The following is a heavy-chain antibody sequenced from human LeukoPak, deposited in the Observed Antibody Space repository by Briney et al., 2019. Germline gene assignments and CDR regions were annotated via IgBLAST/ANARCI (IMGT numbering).Heavy chain of an antibody. D-gene: IGHD2-2*01. CDR2: ISSSSSYI. Sequence: GGSLRLSCAASGFTFSSYSMNWVRQAPGKGLEWVSSISSSSSYIYYPDPVKGRFTISRDNAKTSLYLQMNSLRAEDTAVYYFARVTGYCSSTSCLNWFDPWGQGTLVTVSS. V-gene: IGHV3-21*01. CDR3: ARVTGYCSSTSCLNWFDP. CDR1: GFTFSSYS. J-gene: IGHJ5*02.